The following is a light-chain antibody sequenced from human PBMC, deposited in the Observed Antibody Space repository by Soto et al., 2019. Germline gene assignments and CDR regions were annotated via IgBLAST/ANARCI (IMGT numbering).Light chain of an antibody. CDR1: SGDVGAYNY. J-gene: IGLJ2*01. CDR2: DVS. V-gene: IGLV2-11*01. CDR3: CSYAGSPTFGYVI. Sequence: QSALTQPRSVSGSPGQSVTISCTGTSGDVGAYNYVSWYQQHPGKAPQLIIFDVSKRPSGVPDRFSGSKSGNTASLTISGLQAEDETDYYCCSYAGSPTFGYVIFGGGTKLTVL.